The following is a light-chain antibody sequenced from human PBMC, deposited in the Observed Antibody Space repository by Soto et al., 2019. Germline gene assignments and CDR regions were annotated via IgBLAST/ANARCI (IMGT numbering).Light chain of an antibody. V-gene: IGLV1-40*01. Sequence: QSVLTQPPSVSGAPGQRGTISCTGSSSNIGAGYDVHWYQQVPGTAPKLLIYGNKNRPSGVPDRFSGSKSGTSASLAITGLQAEDEADYYCQSYDSSLSGSYVFGTGTKLTVL. J-gene: IGLJ1*01. CDR1: SSNIGAGYD. CDR2: GNK. CDR3: QSYDSSLSGSYV.